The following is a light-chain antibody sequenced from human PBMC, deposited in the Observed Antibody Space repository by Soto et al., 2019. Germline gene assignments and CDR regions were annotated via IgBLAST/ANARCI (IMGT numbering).Light chain of an antibody. CDR2: DVS. J-gene: IGLJ3*02. Sequence: LTQPRSVSGSPGQSVTISCTGTSSDVGGYNYVSWYQQHPGKAPKLVIYDVSKRPSGVPDRFSGSKSGNTASLTVSGLQAEDEADYSCCSYAGTYTQWVFGGGTKGTVL. CDR3: CSYAGTYTQWV. CDR1: SSDVGGYNY. V-gene: IGLV2-11*01.